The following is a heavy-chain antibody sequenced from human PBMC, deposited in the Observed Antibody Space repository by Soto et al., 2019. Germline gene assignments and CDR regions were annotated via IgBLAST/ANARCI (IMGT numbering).Heavy chain of an antibody. D-gene: IGHD2-2*01. CDR3: ARDGGVVPAALYYYYGMYV. CDR2: IWYDGSNK. J-gene: IGHJ6*02. CDR1: GFTFSSYG. Sequence: QVQLVESGGGVVQPGRSLRLSCAASGFTFSSYGMHWVRQAPGKGLEWVAVIWYDGSNKYYADSVKGRFTISRDNSKNTLYLQVNSLRAEDTAVYYCARDGGVVPAALYYYYGMYVWGQGTTVTVSS. V-gene: IGHV3-33*01.